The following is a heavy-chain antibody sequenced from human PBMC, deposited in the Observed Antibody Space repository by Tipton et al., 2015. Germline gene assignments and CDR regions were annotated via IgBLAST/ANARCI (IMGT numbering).Heavy chain of an antibody. CDR3: ARLWRADFGVITLSDYYYGMDV. D-gene: IGHD3-3*01. CDR1: RFSFSSYW. Sequence: GSLRLSCAASRFSFSSYWMSWVRQAPGKGLEWVANIKQDGGDEFYVDSVKGRFTISRDNAKNSLYLQMNSLRAEDTAVYYCARLWRADFGVITLSDYYYGMDVWGQGTTVTVSS. J-gene: IGHJ6*02. CDR2: IKQDGGDE. V-gene: IGHV3-7*05.